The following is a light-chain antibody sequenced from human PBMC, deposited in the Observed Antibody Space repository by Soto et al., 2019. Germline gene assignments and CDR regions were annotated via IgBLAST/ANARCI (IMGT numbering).Light chain of an antibody. CDR1: QNVSNNY. CDR2: GSS. CDR3: QQYRSSPPYT. J-gene: IGKJ2*01. V-gene: IGKV3-20*01. Sequence: EVVLTQSPGTLSFSPGERATLSCRASQNVSNNYLAWYQQKPGQAPRLLIFGSSDRATGLPDRFSGSGSGTDFTLTIGSVEPEDLAVYYCQQYRSSPPYTFGQGTKQEIK.